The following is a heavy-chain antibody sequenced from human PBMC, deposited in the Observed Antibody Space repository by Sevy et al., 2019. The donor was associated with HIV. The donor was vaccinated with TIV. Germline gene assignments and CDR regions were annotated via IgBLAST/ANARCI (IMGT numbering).Heavy chain of an antibody. D-gene: IGHD2-8*01. Sequence: SETLSLTCTVSGGSMNFYYWNWIRQTPGKGLEWIGHIYYTGTTNYSPSLRSRVSMSLDASKSQFSSKLTSVTAADTAICYCARDQGTSGLWFPYDWGPGTLVTVSS. CDR3: ARDQGTSGLWFPYD. CDR2: IYYTGTT. CDR1: GGSMNFYY. J-gene: IGHJ4*02. V-gene: IGHV4-59*01.